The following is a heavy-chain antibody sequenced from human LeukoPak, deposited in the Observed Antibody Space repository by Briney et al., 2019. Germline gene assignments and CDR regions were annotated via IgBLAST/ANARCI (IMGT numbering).Heavy chain of an antibody. CDR1: GFTFSNYE. V-gene: IGHV3-48*03. CDR3: ARVGYDWNLFDC. CDR2: IGNSGSAI. D-gene: IGHD1-20*01. J-gene: IGHJ4*02. Sequence: QPGGSLRLSCAASGFTFSNYEMNWVRQAPGKGLEWVSYIGNSGSAIYYADSVRGRFTISRDNAKSSLYLQMDSLRAEDTAVYYCARVGYDWNLFDCWGQGTLVTVSS.